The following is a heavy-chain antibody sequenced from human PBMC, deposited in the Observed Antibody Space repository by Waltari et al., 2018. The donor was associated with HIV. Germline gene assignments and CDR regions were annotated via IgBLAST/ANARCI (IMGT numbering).Heavy chain of an antibody. D-gene: IGHD3-3*01. CDR1: AITLDDNE. Sequence: IVVSGGGSVQPGRSLRLSCTASAITLDDNEMYWCRQPPGKGLEWVSGISWNSGDIAYADSVKGRFTISRDNTKNSLFLQMNSVRVEDTALYYCVKDGASTIFGVLNGMDVWGQGTTVTVSS. V-gene: IGHV3-9*01. CDR2: ISWNSGDI. CDR3: VKDGASTIFGVLNGMDV. J-gene: IGHJ6*02.